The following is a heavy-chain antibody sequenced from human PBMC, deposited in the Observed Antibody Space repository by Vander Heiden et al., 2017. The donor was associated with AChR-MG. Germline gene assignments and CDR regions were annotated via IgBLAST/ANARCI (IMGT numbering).Heavy chain of an antibody. D-gene: IGHD3-3*01. J-gene: IGHJ6*03. Sequence: QVQLVQSGAEVKKPGASVKVSCKASGYTFTRYDINWVRQATGQGLEWMGWMNPNSGNTGYAQKFQGRVTMTRNTSISTAYMELSSLRSEDTAVYYCARALYYDFWSGYYSYYYYMDVWGKGTTVTVSS. V-gene: IGHV1-8*01. CDR1: GYTFTRYD. CDR3: ARALYYDFWSGYYSYYYYMDV. CDR2: MNPNSGNT.